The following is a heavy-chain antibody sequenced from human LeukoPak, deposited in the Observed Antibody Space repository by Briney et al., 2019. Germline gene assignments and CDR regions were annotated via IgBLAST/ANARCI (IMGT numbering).Heavy chain of an antibody. Sequence: ASVTVSCKASGYTFTSYDFNWVRQATGQRPEWMGWMSPNSGDTGYAQKFQGRVTMTRDTSISTAYMELSRLRSDDTAVYYCARDKWYYGSGSSTFDYWGQGTLVTVSS. V-gene: IGHV1-8*01. J-gene: IGHJ4*02. CDR2: MSPNSGDT. CDR1: GYTFTSYD. D-gene: IGHD3-10*01. CDR3: ARDKWYYGSGSSTFDY.